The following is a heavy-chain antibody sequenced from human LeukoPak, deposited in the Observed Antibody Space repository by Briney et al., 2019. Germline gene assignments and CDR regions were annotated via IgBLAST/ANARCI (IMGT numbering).Heavy chain of an antibody. V-gene: IGHV3-48*03. CDR2: ISSSGSNI. Sequence: QPGGSLRLSCAASGFTFSSYEMKWARQAPGEGRGWVSYISSSGSNIYYADYVKGRFTISRDNAENSVYLQMNSLRAEDTAVYYCARDGTNYDYVWGSYRHPVDYWGQGTLVTVSA. CDR3: ARDGTNYDYVWGSYRHPVDY. J-gene: IGHJ4*02. CDR1: GFTFSSYE. D-gene: IGHD3-16*02.